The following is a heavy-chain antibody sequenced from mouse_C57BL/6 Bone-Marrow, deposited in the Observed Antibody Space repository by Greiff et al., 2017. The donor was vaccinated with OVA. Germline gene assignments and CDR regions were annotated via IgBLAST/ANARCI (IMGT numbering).Heavy chain of an antibody. V-gene: IGHV1-80*01. CDR3: AREGIYYYGSGAY. Sequence: VKLMESGAELVKPGASVKISCKASGYAFSSYWMNWVKQRPGKGLEWIGQIYPGDGDTNYNGKFKGKATLTADKSSSTAYMQLSSLTSEDSAVYFCAREGIYYYGSGAYWGQGTLVTVSA. CDR1: GYAFSSYW. D-gene: IGHD1-1*01. CDR2: IYPGDGDT. J-gene: IGHJ3*01.